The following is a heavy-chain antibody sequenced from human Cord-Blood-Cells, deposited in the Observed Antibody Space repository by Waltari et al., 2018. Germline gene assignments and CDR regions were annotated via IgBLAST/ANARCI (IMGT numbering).Heavy chain of an antibody. Sequence: QVQLVQSGAEVKKPGSSVKVSCKASGGTFSSYAISWVRQAPGQGLEWMGGFIPIFGTGNYAQKCQGRVTIAADESTSTAYMELSSLRSEDTAVYYCARDERVAAAGTSWGQGTLVTVSS. D-gene: IGHD6-13*01. CDR3: ARDERVAAAGTS. V-gene: IGHV1-69*12. CDR1: GGTFSSYA. CDR2: FIPIFGTG. J-gene: IGHJ4*02.